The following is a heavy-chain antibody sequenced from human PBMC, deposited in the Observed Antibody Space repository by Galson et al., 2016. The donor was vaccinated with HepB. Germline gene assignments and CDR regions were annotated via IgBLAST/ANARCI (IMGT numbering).Heavy chain of an antibody. CDR3: ARVPLYGGYDLGRGSEFDQW. J-gene: IGHJ4*02. V-gene: IGHV3-48*02. D-gene: IGHD5-12*01. CDR1: GFTFSSYS. Sequence: SLRLSCAASGFTFSSYSMNWVRQAPRKGLEWVSYISSSSTIYYADSVKGRFTISRDNAKNSLYLQMNSLRDEDTAVYYCARVPLYGGYDLGRGSEFDQWRGQGTLVTVSS. CDR2: ISSSSTI.